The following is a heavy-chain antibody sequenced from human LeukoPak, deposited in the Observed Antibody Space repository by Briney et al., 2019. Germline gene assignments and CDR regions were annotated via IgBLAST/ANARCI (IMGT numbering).Heavy chain of an antibody. CDR2: ISGRGDIT. J-gene: IGHJ5*02. CDR1: GFAFSTYA. V-gene: IGHV3-23*01. Sequence: PGGSLRLSCAASGFAFSTYAMGWVRQAPGKGLEWVSSISGRGDITYYGDSMKGRFTISRDNSKNSLYLQMNSLRDEDTAVYYCARGPRLWFGESYPWGQGTLVTVSS. CDR3: ARGPRLWFGESYP. D-gene: IGHD3-10*01.